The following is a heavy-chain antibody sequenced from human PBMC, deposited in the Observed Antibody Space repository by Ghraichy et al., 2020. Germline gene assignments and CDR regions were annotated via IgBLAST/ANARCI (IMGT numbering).Heavy chain of an antibody. J-gene: IGHJ4*02. V-gene: IGHV1-46*01. Sequence: ASVKVSCKASGYTFTSYYMHWVRQAPGQGLEWMGIINPSGGSTSYAQKFQGRVTMTRDTSTSTVYMELSSLRSEDTAVYYCARDGHYYDSSGYSGFDYWGQGTLVTVSS. CDR2: INPSGGST. CDR1: GYTFTSYY. D-gene: IGHD3-22*01. CDR3: ARDGHYYDSSGYSGFDY.